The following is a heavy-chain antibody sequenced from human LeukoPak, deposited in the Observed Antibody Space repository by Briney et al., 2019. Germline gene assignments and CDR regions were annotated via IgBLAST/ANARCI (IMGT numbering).Heavy chain of an antibody. CDR3: ARRDGTRQYHFDY. V-gene: IGHV3-23*01. J-gene: IGHJ4*02. CDR2: ISGGSSSI. D-gene: IGHD2-2*02. Sequence: GGSLRLSCAASEFSVKYNYMTWVRQAPGKGLEWVSVISGGSSSIFYVDSVKGRFTISRDNSKNTLYLQMNSLRAEDTAVYFCARRDGTRQYHFDYWGQGTLVTVSS. CDR1: EFSVKYNY.